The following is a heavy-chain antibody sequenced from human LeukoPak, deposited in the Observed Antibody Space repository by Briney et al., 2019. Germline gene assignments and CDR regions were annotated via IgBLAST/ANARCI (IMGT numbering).Heavy chain of an antibody. CDR3: ARDRDGYMGPVDY. Sequence: SGGSLRLSCAASGFTFSSYSMNWVRQAPGKGLEWVSSISSSSSYIYYADSVKGRFTISRDNAKNSLNLQMNSLRAEDTAVYYCARDRDGYMGPVDYWGQGTLVTVSS. V-gene: IGHV3-21*01. CDR2: ISSSSSYI. CDR1: GFTFSSYS. D-gene: IGHD5-24*01. J-gene: IGHJ4*02.